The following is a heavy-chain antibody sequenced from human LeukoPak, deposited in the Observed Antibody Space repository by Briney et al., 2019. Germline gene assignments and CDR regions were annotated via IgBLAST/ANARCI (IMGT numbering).Heavy chain of an antibody. CDR3: AKDRYSSGWYGDPTALFDY. Sequence: PGGSLRLSYAASGFTFSSYAMSWVRQAPGKGLEWVSAISGSGGSTYYADSVKGRFTISRDNSKNTLYLQMNSLRAEDTAVYYCAKDRYSSGWYGDPTALFDYWGQGTLVTVSS. J-gene: IGHJ4*02. CDR1: GFTFSSYA. CDR2: ISGSGGST. V-gene: IGHV3-23*01. D-gene: IGHD6-19*01.